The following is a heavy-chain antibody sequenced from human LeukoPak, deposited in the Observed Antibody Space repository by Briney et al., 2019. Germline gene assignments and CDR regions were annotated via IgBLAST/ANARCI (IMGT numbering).Heavy chain of an antibody. CDR2: IKQDGSEK. J-gene: IGHJ4*02. CDR3: ARVKYYYGSGSQDY. Sequence: GGSLRLSCAASGFTFSSYWMSWVRQAPGKGLEWVANIKQDGSEKYYVDSVKGRFTISRDNAKNSLYLQMNSLRAEDTAVYYCARVKYYYGSGSQDYWGQGTLVTVSS. V-gene: IGHV3-7*01. D-gene: IGHD3-10*01. CDR1: GFTFSSYW.